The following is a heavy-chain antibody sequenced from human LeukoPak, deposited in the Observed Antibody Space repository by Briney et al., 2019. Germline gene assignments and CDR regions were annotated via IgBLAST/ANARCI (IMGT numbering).Heavy chain of an antibody. CDR2: INPSGGST. V-gene: IGHV1-46*01. Sequence: ASVRVSCKASGYTFTSYYMHWVRQAPGQGLEWMGIINPSGGSTSYAQKFQGRVTMTRDTSTSTVYMELSSLRSEDTAVYYCARDREGIVVVVADNVRSSGMDVWGQGTTVTVSS. CDR3: ARDREGIVVVVADNVRSSGMDV. D-gene: IGHD2-15*01. J-gene: IGHJ6*02. CDR1: GYTFTSYY.